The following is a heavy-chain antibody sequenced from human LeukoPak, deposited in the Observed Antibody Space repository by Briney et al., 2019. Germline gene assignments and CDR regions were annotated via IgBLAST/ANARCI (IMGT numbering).Heavy chain of an antibody. CDR3: ARDVNLKQLAD. CDR1: GFSFDRYS. J-gene: IGHJ4*02. D-gene: IGHD1-1*01. CDR2: IRYDGNKE. V-gene: IGHV3-30*02. Sequence: GGSLRLSCVASGFSFDRYSMHWVRQAPGKGLEWVAFIRYDGNKEDYGDSVKGRFTISKDNSKNTLYLQMNSLRPEDMSVYYCARDVNLKQLADWGQGTLVTVSS.